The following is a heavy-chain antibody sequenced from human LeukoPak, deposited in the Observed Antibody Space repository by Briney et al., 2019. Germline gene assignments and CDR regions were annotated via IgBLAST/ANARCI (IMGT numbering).Heavy chain of an antibody. CDR1: GFTFSSYW. J-gene: IGHJ4*02. CDR2: INSDGSST. D-gene: IGHD4-23*01. Sequence: GGSLRLSCAASGFTFSSYWMHWVRQAPGKGLVWVSRINSDGSSTNYADSVKGRFTISRDNAKNTLYLQMNSLRAEDTAVYYCGRDRWGSLVDYWGQGTPVTVSS. V-gene: IGHV3-74*01. CDR3: GRDRWGSLVDY.